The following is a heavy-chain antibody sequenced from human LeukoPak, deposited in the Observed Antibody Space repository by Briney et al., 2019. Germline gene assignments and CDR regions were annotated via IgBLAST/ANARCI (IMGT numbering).Heavy chain of an antibody. CDR2: IYYSGST. CDR1: GGSISSGGYS. V-gene: IGHV4-31*03. CDR3: ARARRGIPYYFDY. Sequence: SETLSLTCTVSGGSISSGGYSWSWIRQHPGKGLEWIGYIYYSGSTYYNPSLKSRVTISVDTSKNQFSLKLSSVTAADTAVYYSARARRGIPYYFDYWGQGTLVTVSS. J-gene: IGHJ4*02. D-gene: IGHD6-25*01.